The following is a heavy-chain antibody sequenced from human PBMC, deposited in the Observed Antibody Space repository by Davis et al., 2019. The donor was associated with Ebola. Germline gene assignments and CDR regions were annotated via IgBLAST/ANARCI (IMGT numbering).Heavy chain of an antibody. CDR1: GFTFDNYA. V-gene: IGHV3-21*01. J-gene: IGHJ4*02. D-gene: IGHD3-10*01. CDR2: ISSSSSYI. CDR3: ARARGYFGSGILGY. Sequence: PGGSLRLSCAGFGFTFDNYAMHWVRQAPGKGLEWVPSISSSSSYIYYADSVKGRFTISRDNAKNSLYLQMNSLRAEDTAVYYCARARGYFGSGILGYWGQGTLVTVSS.